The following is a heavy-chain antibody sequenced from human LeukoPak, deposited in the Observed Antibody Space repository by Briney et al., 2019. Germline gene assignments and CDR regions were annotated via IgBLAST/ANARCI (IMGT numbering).Heavy chain of an antibody. CDR1: GFTFSSYW. CDR3: AREPFPLEWLSTPAFDY. CDR2: INSDGSST. V-gene: IGHV3-74*01. Sequence: GGSLRLSCAASGFTFSSYWMHWVRQAPGKGLVWVSRINSDGSSTSYADSVKGRFTFSRDNAKNTLYLQMNSLRAEDTAVYYCAREPFPLEWLSTPAFDYWGQGTLVTVSS. D-gene: IGHD3-3*01. J-gene: IGHJ4*02.